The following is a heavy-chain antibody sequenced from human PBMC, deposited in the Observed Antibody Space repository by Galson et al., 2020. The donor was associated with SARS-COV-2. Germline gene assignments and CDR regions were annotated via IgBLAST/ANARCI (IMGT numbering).Heavy chain of an antibody. CDR3: ARDNNYYGLGRYKRNYYYGLDV. V-gene: IGHV3-30-3*01. CDR2: ISSDGDTK. CDR1: EFTFSSYA. J-gene: IGHJ6*02. Sequence: TGGSLRLSCVGSEFTFSSYAIDWVRQAPGKGLEWVAVISSDGDTKFYADSVRGRFTISRDNSKNTLYLQINSLRPEDTAVYYCARDNNYYGLGRYKRNYYYGLDVWGQGTTVTVSS. D-gene: IGHD3-10*01.